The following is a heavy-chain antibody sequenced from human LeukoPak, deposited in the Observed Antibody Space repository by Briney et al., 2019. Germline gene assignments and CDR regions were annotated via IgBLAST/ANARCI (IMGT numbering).Heavy chain of an antibody. Sequence: GGSLRLSCAASGFTFSDYYMSWIRQAPGKGLEWVSYISSSGSTIYYADSVKGRFTISRDNAKNSLYLQMNSLRAEDTAVYYCARTGYSSTLDAFDIWGQGTMVTVSS. CDR1: GFTFSDYY. V-gene: IGHV3-11*04. J-gene: IGHJ3*02. D-gene: IGHD6-13*01. CDR2: ISSSGSTI. CDR3: ARTGYSSTLDAFDI.